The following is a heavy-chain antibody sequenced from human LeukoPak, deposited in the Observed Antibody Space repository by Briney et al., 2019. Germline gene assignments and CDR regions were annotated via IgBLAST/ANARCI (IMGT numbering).Heavy chain of an antibody. CDR3: ARDTKSYFDY. Sequence: GGSLRLSCAASGFTFSSYGMHWVRHAPGKGLVWVSGINSDGSSTYYADSVKGRFTISRNNAKNTLYLHMNSLRTEDTAVYYCARDTKSYFDYWGQGTLVTVSS. V-gene: IGHV3-74*01. J-gene: IGHJ4*02. CDR2: INSDGSST. D-gene: IGHD3-3*01. CDR1: GFTFSSYG.